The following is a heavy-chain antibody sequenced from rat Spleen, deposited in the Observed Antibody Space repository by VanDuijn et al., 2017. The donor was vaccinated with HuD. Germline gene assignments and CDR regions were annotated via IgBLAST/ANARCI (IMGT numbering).Heavy chain of an antibody. CDR3: VTASGDLYWFPY. CDR1: GFTFSDYG. J-gene: IGHJ3*01. D-gene: IGHD1-1*01. CDR2: FSYDGFTT. Sequence: EVQLVESGGGLVQPGRSMKLSCADSGFTFSDYGMAWVRQAPTKGLEWVATFSYDGFTTYYRDSVRGRFTISSDDAKTTLYLQMRNLRYEDTAMYYCVTASGDLYWFPYWGQGTLVTVSS. V-gene: IGHV5-29*01.